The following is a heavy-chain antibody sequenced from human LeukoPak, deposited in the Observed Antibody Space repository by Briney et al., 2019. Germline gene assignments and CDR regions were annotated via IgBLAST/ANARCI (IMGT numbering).Heavy chain of an antibody. CDR2: ISSSSYI. V-gene: IGHV3-21*01. CDR3: ARAVSVAAPI. Sequence: GGSLRPSCAASGFTFSSYSMNWVRQAPGKGLEWVSSISSSSYIYYADSVKGRFTISRDNAKNSLYLQMNSLRAEDTAVYYCARAVSVAAPIWGQGTMVTVSS. D-gene: IGHD6-13*01. CDR1: GFTFSSYS. J-gene: IGHJ3*02.